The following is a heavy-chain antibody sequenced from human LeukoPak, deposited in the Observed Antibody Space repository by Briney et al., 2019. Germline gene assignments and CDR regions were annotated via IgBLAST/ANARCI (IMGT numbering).Heavy chain of an antibody. J-gene: IGHJ4*02. Sequence: PSETLSLTCAVYGGSFSGYYWSWIRQPPGKGLEWIGEINHSGSTYYNPSLKSRVTISVDRSKNQFSLKLSSVTAADTAVYYCARGKIRGYSYGHFDYWGQGTLVTVSS. CDR3: ARGKIRGYSYGHFDY. CDR2: INHSGST. V-gene: IGHV4-34*01. CDR1: GGSFSGYY. D-gene: IGHD5-18*01.